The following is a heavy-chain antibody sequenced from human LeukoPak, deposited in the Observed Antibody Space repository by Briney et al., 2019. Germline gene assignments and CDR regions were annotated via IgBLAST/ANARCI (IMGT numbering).Heavy chain of an antibody. CDR1: GFTVSSNY. CDR3: ARSSEWLLDYFDY. CDR2: IYSGGRT. J-gene: IGHJ4*02. D-gene: IGHD3-3*01. V-gene: IGHV3-66*01. Sequence: GGTLRLSCAASGFTVSSNYMSWVRQAPGKGLEWVSVIYSGGRTYYADSVKGRFTISRDNSKNTLYLRMNSLRAEDTAVYYCARSSEWLLDYFDYWGQGTLVTVSS.